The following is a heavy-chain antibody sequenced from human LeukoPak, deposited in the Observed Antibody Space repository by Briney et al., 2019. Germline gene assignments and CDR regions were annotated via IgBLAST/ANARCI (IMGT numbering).Heavy chain of an antibody. D-gene: IGHD3-22*01. CDR1: GFTFSDYY. Sequence: GGSLRLSCAASGFTFSDYYMSWIRQAPGKGLEWVSYISSSGSTIYYADSVKGRFTISRDNAKNSLYLQMNSLRAEDTAVYYCARGPHPNYYDSSGYHFYFDCWGQGTLVTVSS. CDR2: ISSSGSTI. J-gene: IGHJ4*02. V-gene: IGHV3-11*04. CDR3: ARGPHPNYYDSSGYHFYFDC.